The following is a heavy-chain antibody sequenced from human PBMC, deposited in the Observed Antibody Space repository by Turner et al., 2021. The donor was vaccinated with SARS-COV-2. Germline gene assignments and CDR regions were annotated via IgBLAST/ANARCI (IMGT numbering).Heavy chain of an antibody. CDR3: AREESGSFGAYGMDV. CDR1: GFTFSSYW. J-gene: IGHJ6*02. D-gene: IGHD2-15*01. Sequence: EVQLVESGGGLVQPGGSLRLSCAASGFTFSSYWMNWVRQAPGKGLEWVANIKQDGSEKYYVDSVKGRFTISRDNAKNSLYLQMNSLRAEDTAVYYCAREESGSFGAYGMDVWGQGTTVTVS. CDR2: IKQDGSEK. V-gene: IGHV3-7*03.